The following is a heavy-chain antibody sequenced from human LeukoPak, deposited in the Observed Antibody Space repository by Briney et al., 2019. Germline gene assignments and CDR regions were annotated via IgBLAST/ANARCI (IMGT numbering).Heavy chain of an antibody. J-gene: IGHJ5*02. CDR1: GFTFSDYY. D-gene: IGHD3-10*01. CDR2: ISSSGSTI. CDR3: ARERSANTLTMVRGVTFDP. Sequence: GGSLRLSCAASGFTFSDYYMNWIRQAPGKGLEWVSYISSSGSTIYYADSVKGRFTISRDNAKNSLYLQMNSLRAEDTAVYYCARERSANTLTMVRGVTFDPWGQGTLVTVSS. V-gene: IGHV3-11*01.